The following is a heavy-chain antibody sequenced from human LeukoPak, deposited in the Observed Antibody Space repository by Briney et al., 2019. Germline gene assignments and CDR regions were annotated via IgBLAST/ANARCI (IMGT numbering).Heavy chain of an antibody. CDR2: ISGGGGST. CDR3: GKKKYSSGWDGFDV. Sequence: GGSLRLSCAASGFTFTSYSMNWVRQAPGKGLEWVSTISGGGGSTYYADSVKGRFTISRDNSKNTLYLQVNSLRAEDTAVYYCGKKKYSSGWDGFDVWGQGTLVTVSS. V-gene: IGHV3-23*01. CDR1: GFTFTSYS. J-gene: IGHJ3*01. D-gene: IGHD6-19*01.